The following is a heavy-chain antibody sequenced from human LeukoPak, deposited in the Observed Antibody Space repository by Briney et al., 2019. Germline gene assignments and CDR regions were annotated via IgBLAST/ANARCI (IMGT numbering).Heavy chain of an antibody. V-gene: IGHV3-21*01. J-gene: IGHJ5*02. CDR2: ISSSSSYI. Sequence: GGSLRLSCAASGFTFSSYSMNWVRQAPGKGLEWVSSISSSSSYIYYADSVKGRFTISRDNAKNSLYLRMNSLRAEDTAVYYCARHPRYYYDSSGRLNWFDPWGQGTLVTVSS. CDR3: ARHPRYYYDSSGRLNWFDP. CDR1: GFTFSSYS. D-gene: IGHD3-22*01.